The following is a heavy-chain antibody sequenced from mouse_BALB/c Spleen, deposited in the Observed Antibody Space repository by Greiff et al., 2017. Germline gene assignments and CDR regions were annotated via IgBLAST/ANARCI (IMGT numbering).Heavy chain of an antibody. Sequence: VQLKESGPELVKPGASVKMSCKASGYTFTSYVMHWVKQKPGQGLEWIGYINPYNDGTKYNEKFKGKATLTSDKSSSTAYMELSSLTSEDSAVYYCARQTYGSSSWFAYWGQGTLVTVSA. CDR1: GYTFTSYV. J-gene: IGHJ3*01. D-gene: IGHD1-1*01. CDR2: INPYNDGT. V-gene: IGHV1-14*01. CDR3: ARQTYGSSSWFAY.